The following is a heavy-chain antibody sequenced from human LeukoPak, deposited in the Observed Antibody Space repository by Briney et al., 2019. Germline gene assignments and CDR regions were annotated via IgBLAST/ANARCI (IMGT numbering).Heavy chain of an antibody. CDR1: GGTFSSYA. J-gene: IGHJ4*02. CDR3: ARDPTYYYDSSGYRESYYFDY. V-gene: IGHV1-69*05. CDR2: IIPIFGTA. D-gene: IGHD3-22*01. Sequence: SVKVSCKASGGTFSSYAISWVRQAPGQGLEWMGGIIPIFGTANYAQKFQGRVTITTDESTRTAYMELSSLRSEDTAVYYCARDPTYYYDSSGYRESYYFDYWGQGTLVTVSS.